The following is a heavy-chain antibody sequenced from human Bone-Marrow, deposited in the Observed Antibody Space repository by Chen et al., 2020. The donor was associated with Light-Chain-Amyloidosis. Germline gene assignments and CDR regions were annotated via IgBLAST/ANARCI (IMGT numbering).Heavy chain of an antibody. CDR1: GYTFPNYW. CDR3: ASRRDGYNFDY. J-gene: IGHJ4*02. CDR2: IYPDDADA. Sequence: EVQLEQSGPAVNKPGESLKISCKGSGYTFPNYWIGWVRQMPGKGLEWTGVIYPDDADARCSPSFAGQVTTSAEKSSTAADLQWRSLTASDTAMYYCASRRDGYNFDYWGQGTLVTVS. D-gene: IGHD5-12*01. V-gene: IGHV5-51*01.